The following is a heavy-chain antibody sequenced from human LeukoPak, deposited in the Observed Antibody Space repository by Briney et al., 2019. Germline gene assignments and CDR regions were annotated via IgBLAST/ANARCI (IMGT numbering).Heavy chain of an antibody. D-gene: IGHD3-3*01. CDR3: ARGPSVSTIFGVVTIGYYYMDV. V-gene: IGHV1-8*03. CDR2: MNPNSGNT. Sequence: GASVKVSCKASGGTFSSYAISWVRQAPGQGLKWMGWMNPNSGNTGYAQKFQGRVTITRNTSISTAYMELSSLRSEDTAVYYCARGPSVSTIFGVVTIGYYYMDVWGKGTTVTVSS. CDR1: GGTFSSYA. J-gene: IGHJ6*03.